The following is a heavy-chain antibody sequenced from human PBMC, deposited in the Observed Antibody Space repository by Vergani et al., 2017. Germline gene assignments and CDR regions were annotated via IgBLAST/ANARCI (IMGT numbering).Heavy chain of an antibody. CDR1: GYTFTSYG. Sequence: QVQLVQSGAEVKKPGASVKVSCKASGYTFTSYGISCVRQAPGQGLEWMGWISAYNGNTNYAQKLQGRVTMTTDTSTSTAYMELRSLRADDTAVYYCARGVTMFGVVIPDFDYWGQGTLVTVSA. CDR3: ARGVTMFGVVIPDFDY. J-gene: IGHJ4*02. CDR2: ISAYNGNT. D-gene: IGHD3-3*01. V-gene: IGHV1-18*04.